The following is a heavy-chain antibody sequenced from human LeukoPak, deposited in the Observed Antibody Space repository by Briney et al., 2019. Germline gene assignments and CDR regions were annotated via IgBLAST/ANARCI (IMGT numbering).Heavy chain of an antibody. CDR1: GFTFSTYT. J-gene: IGHJ4*02. CDR3: AKTMITDYYFDY. CDR2: ISGSGGST. V-gene: IGHV3-23*01. Sequence: GGSLRLSCAASGFTFSTYTMNWVRQAPGKGLEWVSAISGSGGSTYYADSVKGRFTISRDNSKNTLYLQMNSLRAEDTAVYYCAKTMITDYYFDYWGQGTLVTVSS. D-gene: IGHD3-16*01.